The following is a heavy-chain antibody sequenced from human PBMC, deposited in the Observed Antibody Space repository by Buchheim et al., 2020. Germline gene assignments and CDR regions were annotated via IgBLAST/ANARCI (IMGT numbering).Heavy chain of an antibody. J-gene: IGHJ5*02. D-gene: IGHD3-10*01. CDR3: ATDRGVNH. Sequence: ELQLVESGGGLVQPGGSLRLSCVASGFTFSSRWMRWVRQAPGKGPEWVAHVNQDESETCYVDSVKGRFTISRDNAQNSLYLQMNSRRADDTAVYYCATDRGVNHWGQGTL. CDR1: GFTFSSRW. V-gene: IGHV3-7*01. CDR2: VNQDESET.